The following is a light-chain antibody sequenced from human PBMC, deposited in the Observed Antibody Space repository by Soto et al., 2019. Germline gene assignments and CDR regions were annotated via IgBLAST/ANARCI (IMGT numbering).Light chain of an antibody. CDR2: GVS. CDR1: QSVTSNY. V-gene: IGKV3-20*01. J-gene: IGKJ1*01. Sequence: EIVLTQSSGTLSLSPGERATLSCRASQSVTSNYLAWYQQKPGQAPRLLIYGVSSRATGIPDRFSGSGSGTDFTLTISRLEPEDFAVYYCQQYGISPRTFGQGTKVEIK. CDR3: QQYGISPRT.